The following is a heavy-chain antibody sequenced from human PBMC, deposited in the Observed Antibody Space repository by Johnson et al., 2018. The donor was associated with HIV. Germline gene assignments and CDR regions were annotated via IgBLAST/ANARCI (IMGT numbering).Heavy chain of an antibody. D-gene: IGHD3-16*01. J-gene: IGHJ3*02. CDR1: GFTFSDSW. CDR3: ARGRVGDPFPGAFDI. CDR2: IKQDGSEK. V-gene: IGHV3-7*03. Sequence: EVQLVESGGGVVQPGRSLRLSCAASGFTFSDSWMNWVRQAPGKGLEWVANIKQDGSEKYYMDSVKGRFTISRDNAKNSLYLQMNSLRAEDTALYYCARGRVGDPFPGAFDIWGQGTMVTVSS.